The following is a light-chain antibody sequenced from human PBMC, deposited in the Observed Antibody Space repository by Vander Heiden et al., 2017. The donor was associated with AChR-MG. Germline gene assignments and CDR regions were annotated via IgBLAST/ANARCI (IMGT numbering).Light chain of an antibody. V-gene: IGLV1-40*01. CDR2: GKK. Sequence: QSVLTQPPSVSRAPGQRVTIPCTGSRSTTGAGYDVNWYQQGPRTATKLLIYGKKKRDAGVPDRFSGAKAGASASLAITGLQAEEEADDYCQAYDSSLSGWVFGEGTKLTVL. CDR3: QAYDSSLSGWV. CDR1: RSTTGAGYD. J-gene: IGLJ3*02.